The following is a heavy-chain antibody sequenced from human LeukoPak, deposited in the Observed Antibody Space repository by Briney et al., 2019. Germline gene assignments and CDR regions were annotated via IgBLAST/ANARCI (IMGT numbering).Heavy chain of an antibody. Sequence: GGSLRLSCAASGFTFSSYWMYWVRQAPGKGLVWVSRISSDGSSTSYADSVKGRFTISRDNSKNTLYLQMNSLRAEDTAVYYCARAPTPTEYYFDYWGQGTLVTVSS. D-gene: IGHD4-23*01. CDR1: GFTFSSYW. CDR2: ISSDGSST. J-gene: IGHJ4*02. V-gene: IGHV3-74*01. CDR3: ARAPTPTEYYFDY.